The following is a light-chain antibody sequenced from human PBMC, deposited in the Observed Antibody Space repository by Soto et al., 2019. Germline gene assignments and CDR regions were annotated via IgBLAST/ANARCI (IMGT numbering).Light chain of an antibody. J-gene: IGKJ1*01. V-gene: IGKV1-5*01. CDR1: QSISSW. CDR3: QQYTSYAT. CDR2: DAS. Sequence: DIQMTKSPSTLSASVGDRVTITCRASQSISSWLAWYQQKPEKATKLLILDASSLESGVPSRYSGSGSGTEFTRSISSLQPDDISTYYFQQYTSYATFGQVTKVEIK.